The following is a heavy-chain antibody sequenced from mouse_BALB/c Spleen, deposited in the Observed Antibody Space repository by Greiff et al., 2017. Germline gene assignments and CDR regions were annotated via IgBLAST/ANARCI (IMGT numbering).Heavy chain of an antibody. J-gene: IGHJ4*01. D-gene: IGHD2-2*01. V-gene: IGHV1-9*01. CDR2: ILPGSGST. Sequence: VQLKQSGAELMKPGASVKISCKATGYTFSSYWIEWVKQRPGHGLEWIGEILPGSGSTNYNEKFKGKATFTADTSSNTAYMQLSSLTSEDSAVYYCARGGLRGSYYAMDYWGQGTSVTVSS. CDR3: ARGGLRGSYYAMDY. CDR1: GYTFSSYW.